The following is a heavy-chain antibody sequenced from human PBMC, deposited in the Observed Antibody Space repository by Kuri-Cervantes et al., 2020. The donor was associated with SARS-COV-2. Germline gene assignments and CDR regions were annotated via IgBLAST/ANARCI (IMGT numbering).Heavy chain of an antibody. CDR1: GYTFTSYA. J-gene: IGHJ1*01. CDR3: ARGLKTDDDSSGSKSLQH. Sequence: ASVKVSCKASGYTFTSYAMNCVRQAPGQGLGWMGWINTNTGNTTYAQGFTGLFVFSLDTSVSAEYLQISRLKAEDTAVYYCARGLKTDDDSSGSKSLQHWGQGTLVTVSS. CDR2: INTNTGNT. V-gene: IGHV7-4-1*02. D-gene: IGHD3-22*01.